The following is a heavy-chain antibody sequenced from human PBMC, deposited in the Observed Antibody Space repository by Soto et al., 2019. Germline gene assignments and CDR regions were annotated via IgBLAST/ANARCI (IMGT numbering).Heavy chain of an antibody. CDR3: ARGLPFRFCISPSSYGPDVLDI. J-gene: IGHJ3*02. CDR1: GGTFSSYT. CDR2: IIPILGIA. V-gene: IGHV1-69*02. D-gene: IGHD2-2*01. Sequence: GASVKVSCKASGGTFSSYTISWVRQAPGQGREWMGRIIPILGIANYAQKFQGRVTITADKSTSTAYMELSSLRSEDTAVYYCARGLPFRFCISPSSYGPDVLDIGAQRTLSTVS.